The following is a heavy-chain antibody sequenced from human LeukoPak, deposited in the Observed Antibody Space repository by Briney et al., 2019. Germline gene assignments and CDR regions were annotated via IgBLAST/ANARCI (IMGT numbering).Heavy chain of an antibody. CDR1: GFTFTSSA. J-gene: IGHJ6*04. CDR3: AAVSTVTRFYGMDV. CDR2: IVVGNGNT. V-gene: IGHV1-58*01. Sequence: GASVKVSCKASGFTFTSSAVQWVRQARGQRLEWIGWIVVGNGNTNYAQKFQERVTITRDMSTSTAYMELSSLRSEDTAVYYCAAVSTVTRFYGMDVWGKGTTVTVSS. D-gene: IGHD4-17*01.